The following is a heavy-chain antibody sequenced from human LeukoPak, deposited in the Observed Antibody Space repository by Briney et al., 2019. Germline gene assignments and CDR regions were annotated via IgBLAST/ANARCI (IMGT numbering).Heavy chain of an antibody. D-gene: IGHD2-8*01. CDR1: GFTFSSYA. V-gene: IGHV3-23*01. CDR3: AKDQDIVLMVYAIGRNWFDP. Sequence: GGSLRLSRAASGFTFSSYAMSWVRQAPGKGLEWVSAISGSGGSTYYADSVKGRFTISRDNSKNTLYLQMNSLRAEDTAVYYCAKDQDIVLMVYAIGRNWFDPWGQGTLVTVSS. CDR2: ISGSGGST. J-gene: IGHJ5*02.